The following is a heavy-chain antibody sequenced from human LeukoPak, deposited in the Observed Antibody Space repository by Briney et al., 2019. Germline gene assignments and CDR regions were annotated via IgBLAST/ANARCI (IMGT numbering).Heavy chain of an antibody. Sequence: QSGGSLRLSCAASGFTFNNYAMNWVRQAPGKGLEWVPSISGGGETTYYADSAKGRFTISRDNSQNTLYLQMSSLRAEDTAVYYCARDYADYVGYFFFDYWGQGTLVTVSS. D-gene: IGHD4-17*01. CDR1: GFTFNNYA. CDR2: ISGGGETT. CDR3: ARDYADYVGYFFFDY. J-gene: IGHJ4*02. V-gene: IGHV3-23*01.